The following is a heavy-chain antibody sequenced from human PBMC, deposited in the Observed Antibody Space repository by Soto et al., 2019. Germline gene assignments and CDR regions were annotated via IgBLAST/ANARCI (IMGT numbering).Heavy chain of an antibody. CDR1: GGSITSHY. V-gene: IGHV4-59*11. CDR3: VSELRIVGATYAFDI. Sequence: PSESLSGKCVVFGGSITSHYRSWIRQPPGKGLEWIGYMYDSGSTNSNPSLKSRVTISADTSKNQFSLRLSSVTAADTAVYYCVSELRIVGATYAFDIWGQGTLVTV. CDR2: MYDSGST. D-gene: IGHD1-26*01. J-gene: IGHJ3*02.